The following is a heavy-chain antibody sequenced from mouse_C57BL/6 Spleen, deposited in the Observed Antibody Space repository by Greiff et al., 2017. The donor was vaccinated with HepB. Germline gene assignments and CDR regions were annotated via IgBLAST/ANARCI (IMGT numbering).Heavy chain of an antibody. D-gene: IGHD2-2*01. Sequence: VQLQQSGPELVKPGDSVKISCKASGYSFTGYFMNWVMQSHGKSLEWIGRINPYNGDTFYNQKFKGKATLTVDKSSSTAHMELRSLTSEDSAVYYCARWHSYDGYDDYFDYWGQGTTLTVSS. J-gene: IGHJ2*01. CDR3: ARWHSYDGYDDYFDY. V-gene: IGHV1-20*01. CDR1: GYSFTGYF. CDR2: INPYNGDT.